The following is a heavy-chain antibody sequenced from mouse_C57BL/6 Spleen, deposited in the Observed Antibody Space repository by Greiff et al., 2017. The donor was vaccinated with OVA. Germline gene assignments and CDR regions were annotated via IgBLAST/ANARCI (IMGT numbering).Heavy chain of an antibody. CDR2: IYPSDSET. CDR3: ARVGVYYGNYVGYFDV. D-gene: IGHD2-1*01. V-gene: IGHV1-61*01. J-gene: IGHJ1*03. Sequence: QVQLQQPGAELVRPGSSVKLSCKASGYTFTSYWMDWVKQRPGQGLEWIGNIYPSDSETHYNQKFKDKATLTVDKSSSTAYMQLSSLTSEDSAVYYCARVGVYYGNYVGYFDVWGKGTTVTVSS. CDR1: GYTFTSYW.